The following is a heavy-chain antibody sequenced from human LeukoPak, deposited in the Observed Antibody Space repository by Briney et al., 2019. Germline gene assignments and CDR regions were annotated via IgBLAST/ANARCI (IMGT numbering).Heavy chain of an antibody. CDR2: INSDGSST. CDR3: VTPLTFYDFLTGYFAY. V-gene: IGHV3-74*01. D-gene: IGHD3-9*01. Sequence: GGSLRLSCAASGFTFSSYWMHWVRQAPGKGLVWVSRINSDGSSTSYADSVKGRFTISRDNSKNTLYLEMSSLRAEDTAVYYCVTPLTFYDFLTGYFAYWGQGTLVTVSS. CDR1: GFTFSSYW. J-gene: IGHJ4*02.